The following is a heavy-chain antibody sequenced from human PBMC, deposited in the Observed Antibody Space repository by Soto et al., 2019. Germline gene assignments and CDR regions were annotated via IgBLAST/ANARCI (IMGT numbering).Heavy chain of an antibody. CDR1: GFTFTFYA. CDR3: AKEEDSGGYKGFSFDF. V-gene: IGHV3-23*01. J-gene: IGHJ4*02. D-gene: IGHD3-22*01. CDR2: ITGSGDIT. Sequence: GGSLRLSCAASGFTFTFYAMSWVRQAPGKRLQWVSGITGSGDITYYADSVKDRFTISRDNSKNTLYLQMNSLRAEDTAVYYCAKEEDSGGYKGFSFDFWGQGALVTVSS.